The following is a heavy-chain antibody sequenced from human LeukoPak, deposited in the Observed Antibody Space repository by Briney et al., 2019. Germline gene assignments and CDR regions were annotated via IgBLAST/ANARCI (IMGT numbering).Heavy chain of an antibody. Sequence: PSETLSLTCTVSGGSISSYYWSWIRQPAGKGLEWIGPIYTSGSTNYNPSLKSRVTMSVDTSKNQFSLKLSSVTAADTAVYYCARDLFGDLRSDDAFDIWGQGTMVTVSS. V-gene: IGHV4-4*07. J-gene: IGHJ3*02. CDR2: IYTSGST. D-gene: IGHD4-17*01. CDR1: GGSISSYY. CDR3: ARDLFGDLRSDDAFDI.